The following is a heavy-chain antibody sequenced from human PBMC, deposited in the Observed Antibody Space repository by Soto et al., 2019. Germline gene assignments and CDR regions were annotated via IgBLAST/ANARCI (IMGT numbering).Heavy chain of an antibody. J-gene: IGHJ5*02. Sequence: SETLSLTCTVSGVSISTYYWSWIRQPPGKGLEWIGYIYYSGSTNYNPSLKSRLTISVDTSKNQLSLKLSSVTAADTAVYYCARLILDSVLIKWGWFAPGGRGTWVTVP. CDR2: IYYSGST. V-gene: IGHV4-59*08. CDR1: GVSISTYY. D-gene: IGHD5-18*01. CDR3: ARLILDSVLIKWGWFAP.